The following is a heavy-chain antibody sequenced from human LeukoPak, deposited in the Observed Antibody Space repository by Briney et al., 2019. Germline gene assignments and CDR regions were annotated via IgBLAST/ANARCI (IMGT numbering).Heavy chain of an antibody. CDR2: IYYSGST. D-gene: IGHD2-15*01. V-gene: IGHV4-59*12. CDR3: AREGYCSGGSCYRTYYFDF. Sequence: SETLSLTCTVSGGSINSYYWSWIRQPPGKGLEWIAYIYYSGSTNYNPSLKSRVTISLDTSKNQFSLKLNSVTAADTAVYYCAREGYCSGGSCYRTYYFDFWGQGTLVTVSS. CDR1: GGSINSYY. J-gene: IGHJ4*02.